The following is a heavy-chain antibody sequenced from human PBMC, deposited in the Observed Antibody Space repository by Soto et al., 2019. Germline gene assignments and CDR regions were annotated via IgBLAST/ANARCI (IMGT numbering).Heavy chain of an antibody. Sequence: SETLSLTCTVSGGSISSGGYYWSWIRQHPGKGLEWIGYIYYSGSTYYDPSLKSRLTMSVDTSQNQFSLQLNSVTAADTAVYYCSYGSSFDYWGQGTLVTVSS. CDR2: IYYSGST. CDR3: SYGSSFDY. D-gene: IGHD3-10*01. V-gene: IGHV4-61*08. J-gene: IGHJ4*02. CDR1: GGSISSGGYY.